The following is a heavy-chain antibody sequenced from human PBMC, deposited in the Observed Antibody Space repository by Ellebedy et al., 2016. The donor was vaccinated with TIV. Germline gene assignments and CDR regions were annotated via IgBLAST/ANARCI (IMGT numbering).Heavy chain of an antibody. CDR1: GFTFSSYA. CDR2: ISGSGGST. Sequence: GESLKISCAASGFTFSSYAMSWVRQAPGKGLEWVSAISGSGGSTYYADSVKGRFTISRDNSKNTLYLQMNSLRAEDTAVYYCARGVNYYGSDQWWFDPWGQGTLVTVSS. J-gene: IGHJ5*02. D-gene: IGHD3-10*01. CDR3: ARGVNYYGSDQWWFDP. V-gene: IGHV3-23*01.